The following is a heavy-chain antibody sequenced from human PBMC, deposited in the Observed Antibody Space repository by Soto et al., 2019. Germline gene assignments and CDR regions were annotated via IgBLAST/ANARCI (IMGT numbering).Heavy chain of an antibody. D-gene: IGHD6-13*01. Sequence: PGGSLRLSCSGSGFTVSSFGMHWVRQAPGKGLEHVSTLSSNGIGTYYADSVKGRFTFPRDTSKNTLYLQMSSLRTEDTAVYYCVKDMGQAAVGIRYPYGLDVWGLGTTVTVSS. J-gene: IGHJ6*02. CDR2: LSSNGIGT. CDR1: GFTVSSFG. V-gene: IGHV3-64D*06. CDR3: VKDMGQAAVGIRYPYGLDV.